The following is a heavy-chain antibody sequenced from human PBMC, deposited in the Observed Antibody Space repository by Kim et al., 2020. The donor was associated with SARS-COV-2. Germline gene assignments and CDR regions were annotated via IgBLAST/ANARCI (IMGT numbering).Heavy chain of an antibody. Sequence: TNSNPSLKRRVTISVDTSKNQFSLKLSSVTAADTAVYYCASSGYDYYFDYWGQGTLVTVSS. V-gene: IGHV4-4*09. D-gene: IGHD5-12*01. J-gene: IGHJ4*02. CDR2: T. CDR3: ASSGYDYYFDY.